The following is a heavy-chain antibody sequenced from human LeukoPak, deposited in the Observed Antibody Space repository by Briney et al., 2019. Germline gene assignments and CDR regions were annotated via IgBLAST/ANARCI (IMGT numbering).Heavy chain of an antibody. Sequence: GASVRVSCKASGYTSTGYYKYAVRQASGQGLDWMGRINANSGGTDYAQKFQGRVTMTRDTSISAAYMELSRLRSDDTAVYYCARDIPVVPAATFYYYYGMDVWGQGTTVTVSS. J-gene: IGHJ6*02. CDR3: ARDIPVVPAATFYYYYGMDV. V-gene: IGHV1-2*06. CDR1: GYTSTGYY. D-gene: IGHD2-2*01. CDR2: INANSGGT.